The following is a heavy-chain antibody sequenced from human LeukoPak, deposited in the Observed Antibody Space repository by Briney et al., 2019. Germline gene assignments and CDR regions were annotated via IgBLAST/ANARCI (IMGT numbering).Heavy chain of an antibody. J-gene: IGHJ3*02. CDR1: GFTFSSYS. CDR2: ISSSSSTI. Sequence: GGSLRLSCAASGFTFSSYSMNWVRQAPWKGLEWVSYISSSSSTIYYADSVKGRFTISRDNAKNSLYLQMNSLRAEDTAVYYCARDLYYYDSSGYSWDAFDIWGQGTMITVSS. V-gene: IGHV3-48*04. CDR3: ARDLYYYDSSGYSWDAFDI. D-gene: IGHD3-22*01.